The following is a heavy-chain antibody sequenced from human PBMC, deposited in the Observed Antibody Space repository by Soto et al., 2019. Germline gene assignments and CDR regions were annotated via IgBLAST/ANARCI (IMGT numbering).Heavy chain of an antibody. Sequence: QVQLVQSGTEVKKPGSSVTVSCKASGGPYNKYTISWVRQAPGQGLEWMGRTIPIFDITNYAQKFQGRVTITADKSPSTVYMDLSSLRSEDTAVYYCARSLLGDNCASDGLDNWGQGTLVTVSS. V-gene: IGHV1-69*02. CDR3: ARSLLGDNCASDGLDN. CDR2: TIPIFDIT. D-gene: IGHD2-15*01. J-gene: IGHJ4*02. CDR1: GGPYNKYT.